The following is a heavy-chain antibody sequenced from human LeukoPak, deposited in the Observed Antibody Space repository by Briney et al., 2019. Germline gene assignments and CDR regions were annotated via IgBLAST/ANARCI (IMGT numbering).Heavy chain of an antibody. CDR2: ISSSSSSSSTI. V-gene: IGHV3-48*04. CDR3: ARDGDHYYDSSGYYAFDI. J-gene: IGHJ3*02. D-gene: IGHD3-22*01. Sequence: GGSLRLSCAASGFTFSSYSMNWVRQAPGKGLEWVSYISSSSSSSSTIDYADSVKGRFTISRDNAKNSLHLQMNSLRSDDTAVYYCARDGDHYYDSSGYYAFDIWGQGTMVTVSS. CDR1: GFTFSSYS.